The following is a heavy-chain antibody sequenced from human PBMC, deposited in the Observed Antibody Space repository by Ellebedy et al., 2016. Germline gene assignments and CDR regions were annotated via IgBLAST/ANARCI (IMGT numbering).Heavy chain of an antibody. CDR3: ARGLYFDSSGYHFWFDP. CDR1: GGPAINPGAY. D-gene: IGHD3-22*01. J-gene: IGHJ5*02. Sequence: SETLSLXXTVTGGPAINPGAYWSWIRQSPGGILEWIGHVYHSWSTKINPSLSNRVTMSMDTSRKEFSLKLNSVTAADTGVYFFARGLYFDSSGYHFWFDPWGQGTLVTVSS. V-gene: IGHV4-61*08. CDR2: VYHSWST.